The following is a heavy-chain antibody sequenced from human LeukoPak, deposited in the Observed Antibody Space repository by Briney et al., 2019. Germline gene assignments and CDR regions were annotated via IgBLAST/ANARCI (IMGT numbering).Heavy chain of an antibody. D-gene: IGHD3/OR15-3a*01. Sequence: GGSLRLSCAASGFTVSSNYMSWVRQATGKGLEWVSAIGTAGDTYYPGSVKGRFTISRENAKNSLYLQMNSLRAGDTAVYYCAREARGTQGLEPYYYYGMDVWGQGTTVTVSS. CDR2: IGTAGDT. V-gene: IGHV3-13*01. J-gene: IGHJ6*02. CDR1: GFTVSSNY. CDR3: AREARGTQGLEPYYYYGMDV.